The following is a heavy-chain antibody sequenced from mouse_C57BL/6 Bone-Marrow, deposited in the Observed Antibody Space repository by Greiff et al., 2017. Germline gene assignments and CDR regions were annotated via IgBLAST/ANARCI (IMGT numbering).Heavy chain of an antibody. CDR3: ASSTYSSSLFSF. D-gene: IGHD1-1*01. CDR1: GYAFTNYL. J-gene: IGHJ3*01. CDR2: INPGSGGT. Sequence: QVQLQQSGAELVRPGTSVKVSCKASGYAFTNYLIEWVKQRPGQGLEWIGVINPGSGGTNYNEKFKGKATLTADKSSSTAYMQLSSLTSEASSVYFCASSTYSSSLFSFWGQGPLFTLSA. V-gene: IGHV1-54*01.